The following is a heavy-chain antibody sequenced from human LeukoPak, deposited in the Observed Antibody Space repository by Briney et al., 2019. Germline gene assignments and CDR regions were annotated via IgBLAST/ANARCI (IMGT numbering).Heavy chain of an antibody. D-gene: IGHD3-10*02. CDR3: AKNVRQVGNHYYYMDV. J-gene: IGHJ6*03. CDR2: ISGSGGNT. CDR1: GFSFSNYA. V-gene: IGHV3-23*01. Sequence: GGSLRLSCAASGFSFSNYAMTWVRQAPGKGLEWVSAISGSGGNTFSADSVKGRFTISRDNSKNTLFLQMNSLRAEDTAVYYCAKNVRQVGNHYYYMDVWGKGTTVTVSS.